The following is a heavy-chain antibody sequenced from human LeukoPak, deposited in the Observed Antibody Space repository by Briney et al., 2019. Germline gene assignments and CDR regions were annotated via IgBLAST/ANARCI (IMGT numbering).Heavy chain of an antibody. CDR3: ARESMDIVVVPAATRGAFDI. CDR2: IYYSGST. CDR1: GSSIGSYY. V-gene: IGHV4-59*01. D-gene: IGHD2-2*03. J-gene: IGHJ3*02. Sequence: SETLSLTCTVSGSSIGSYYWIWIRQPPGKGLEWIGYIYYSGSTNYNPSLKGRVTISADTSKSQSSLKLSSVTAADTAVYYCARESMDIVVVPAATRGAFDIWGQGTMVTVSS.